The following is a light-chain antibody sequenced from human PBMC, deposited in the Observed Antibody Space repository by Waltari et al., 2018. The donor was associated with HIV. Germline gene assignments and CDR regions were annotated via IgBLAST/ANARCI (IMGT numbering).Light chain of an antibody. Sequence: DVQMTQSPSTLSASVGDRVALTCRASQIINNWLAWYQQKPWRPPKLIIYKTSNLESGVPARFIGSGSGAEFTLTIDGLQPDDFATYFCQQYNSHSYTFGQGTRLDI. CDR2: KTS. V-gene: IGKV1-5*03. J-gene: IGKJ2*01. CDR1: QIINNW. CDR3: QQYNSHSYT.